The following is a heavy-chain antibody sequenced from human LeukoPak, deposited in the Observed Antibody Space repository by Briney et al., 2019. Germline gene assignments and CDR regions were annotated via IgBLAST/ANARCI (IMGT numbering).Heavy chain of an antibody. CDR3: AKVRAQVPAAIREGYRGPAANWYFGL. V-gene: IGHV3-23*01. D-gene: IGHD2-2*01. CDR2: ISGSGGSA. CDR1: GFTFSSYA. J-gene: IGHJ2*01. Sequence: GGSLRLSCAASGFTFSSYAMSWVRQAPGKGLEWVSAISGSGGSAYYADSVKGRFTISRDNSKNTLYLQMNSLRAEDTAVYYCAKVRAQVPAAIREGYRGPAANWYFGLWGRGTLVTVSS.